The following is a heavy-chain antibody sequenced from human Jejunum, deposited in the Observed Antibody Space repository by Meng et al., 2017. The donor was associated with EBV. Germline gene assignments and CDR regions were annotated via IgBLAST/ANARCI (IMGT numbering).Heavy chain of an antibody. CDR2: INHSGST. Sequence: QVQLQPWGAGLLKPAETLSLTCAVYRGSFSGYYWRWIRQHPGKGLEWIGEINHSGSTNYNPSLRSRVTISVETSKNQFSLRLNSVTAADTAVYYCARVAFSYTTRSLDSWGQGTLVTVSS. V-gene: IGHV4-34*02. CDR3: ARVAFSYTTRSLDS. CDR1: RGSFSGYY. J-gene: IGHJ4*02. D-gene: IGHD3-16*02.